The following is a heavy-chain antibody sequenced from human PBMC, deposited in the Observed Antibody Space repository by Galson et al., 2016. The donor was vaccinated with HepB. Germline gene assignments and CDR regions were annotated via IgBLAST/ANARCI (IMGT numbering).Heavy chain of an antibody. Sequence: SLRLSCAASGFTSRNYAMQWVRQAPGKGLEYVSALSSNGGTTYYADSVKGRFTISRDNSKNTLYLQMSSLRPEDTALFYCVKEMGYYDYVGGIYHYYFDHWGQGSLVTVSS. J-gene: IGHJ4*02. V-gene: IGHV3-64D*09. D-gene: IGHD3-16*02. CDR3: VKEMGYYDYVGGIYHYYFDH. CDR2: LSSNGGTT. CDR1: GFTSRNYA.